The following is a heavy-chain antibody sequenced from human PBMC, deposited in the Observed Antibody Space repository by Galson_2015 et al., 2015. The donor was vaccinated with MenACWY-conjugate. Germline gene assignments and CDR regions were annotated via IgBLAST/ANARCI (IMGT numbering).Heavy chain of an antibody. Sequence: SLRLSCAASGFTFSNYAMTWVRQAPGKGLEWVSSFSATGSTYYADSVKGRFTMSRDNSKNTLYLQMNGLSAEDTAVYYCAKEWYAAAGFVFLSEYWGQGTLVTVSS. CDR2: FSATGST. CDR1: GFTFSNYA. CDR3: AKEWYAAAGFVFLSEY. J-gene: IGHJ4*02. V-gene: IGHV3-23*01. D-gene: IGHD6-13*01.